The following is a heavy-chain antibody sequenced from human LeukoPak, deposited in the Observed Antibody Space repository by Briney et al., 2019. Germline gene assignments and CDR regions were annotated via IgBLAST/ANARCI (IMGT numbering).Heavy chain of an antibody. V-gene: IGHV3-48*02. CDR2: ISSSSSTI. CDR1: GFTCSSDS. J-gene: IGHJ4*02. Sequence: GGSLRLSCAASGFTCSSDSMNWVHQAPGKGLEWFSYISSSSSTINYAGSVQGRFTISRDNDKNSLYLHMNSLRYEDTAVYYCASDFVVATWIQEVFDYWGQGTLVTVFS. D-gene: IGHD5-12*01. CDR3: ASDFVVATWIQEVFDY.